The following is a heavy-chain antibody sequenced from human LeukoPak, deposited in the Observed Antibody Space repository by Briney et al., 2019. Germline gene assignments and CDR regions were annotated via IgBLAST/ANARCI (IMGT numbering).Heavy chain of an antibody. CDR1: GGSISSYY. D-gene: IGHD3/OR15-3a*01. CDR3: ARHVDWLDNWFDP. CDR2: IYYSGST. J-gene: IGHJ5*02. Sequence: SETLSLTCTVSGGSISSYYWSWIRQPPGKGLEWIGYIYYSGSTNYNPSLKSRVTISVDTSKNQFSLKLSSVTAADTAVYYCARHVDWLDNWFDPWGQGTLVTVSS. V-gene: IGHV4-59*08.